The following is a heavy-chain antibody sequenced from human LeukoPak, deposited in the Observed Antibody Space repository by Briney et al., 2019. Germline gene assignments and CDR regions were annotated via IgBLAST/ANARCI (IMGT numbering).Heavy chain of an antibody. CDR2: IYSGGST. CDR3: VRVGYSYGYGDWNHFDY. Sequence: GGSLRLSCTASGLTLSSNYMSWVRQAPGKGLEWVSIIYSGGSTYYSDSVKGRFTISRDNSKNTLYLQMNSLRAEDTAVYFCVRVGYSYGYGDWNHFDYWGQGTLVTVSS. V-gene: IGHV3-66*02. J-gene: IGHJ4*02. D-gene: IGHD5-18*01. CDR1: GLTLSSNY.